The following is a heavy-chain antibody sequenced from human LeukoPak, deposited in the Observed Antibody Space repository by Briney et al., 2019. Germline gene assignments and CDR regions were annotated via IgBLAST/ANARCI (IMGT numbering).Heavy chain of an antibody. D-gene: IGHD2-15*01. J-gene: IGHJ6*02. CDR2: ISAYNGNT. CDR1: GYTFTSYG. CDR3: ARSGYCSGGSCYGVSDYYYYYGMDV. Sequence: ASVKVSCKASGYTFTSYGISWVRQAPGQGLEWMGWISAYNGNTNYAQKLQGRVTMTTDTSTSTAYMELRSLRSDDTAVYYCARSGYCSGGSCYGVSDYYYYYGMDVWGQGTTVIVSS. V-gene: IGHV1-18*01.